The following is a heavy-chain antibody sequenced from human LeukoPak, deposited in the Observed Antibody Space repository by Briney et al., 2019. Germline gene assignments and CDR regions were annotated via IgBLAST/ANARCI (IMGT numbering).Heavy chain of an antibody. CDR1: GGTFSSYA. J-gene: IGHJ6*02. CDR2: IIPILGIA. Sequence: SVKVSCKASGGTFSSYAISWVRQAPGQGLEWMGRIIPILGIANYAQKFQGRVTITADKSTSTAYMELSSLRSEDTAVYYWASPVVYYYYGMDVWGQGTTVTVSS. CDR3: ASPVVYYYYGMDV. D-gene: IGHD2-15*01. V-gene: IGHV1-69*04.